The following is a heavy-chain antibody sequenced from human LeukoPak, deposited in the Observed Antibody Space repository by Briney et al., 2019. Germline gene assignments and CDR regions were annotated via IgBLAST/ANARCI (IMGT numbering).Heavy chain of an antibody. D-gene: IGHD6-13*01. CDR1: GFTFSHYN. V-gene: IGHV3-11*01. CDR3: AREGGSSWFHQDFDY. Sequence: GGSLRLSCAASGFTFSHYNINWIRQAPAKELECISYITVSGSGVYYADSVKGRCTISSDNAKNSLHPEMGSLTDDDTAVYYCAREGGSSWFHQDFDYWGQGTMVTVSS. CDR2: ITVSGSGV. J-gene: IGHJ4*02.